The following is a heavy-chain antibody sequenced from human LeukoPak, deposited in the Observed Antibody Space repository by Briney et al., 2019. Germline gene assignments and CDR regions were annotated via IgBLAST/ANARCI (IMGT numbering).Heavy chain of an antibody. V-gene: IGHV4-34*01. J-gene: IGHJ6*02. CDR3: ARTITVTRSMDV. CDR1: GGSFSGYY. Sequence: SETLSLTCAVYGGSFSGYYWSWIRQPPGKGLEWIGEINHSGSTNYNPSLKSRVTISVDTSKNQFPLKLSSVTAADTAVYYCARTITVTRSMDVWGQGTTVTVSS. D-gene: IGHD4-11*01. CDR2: INHSGST.